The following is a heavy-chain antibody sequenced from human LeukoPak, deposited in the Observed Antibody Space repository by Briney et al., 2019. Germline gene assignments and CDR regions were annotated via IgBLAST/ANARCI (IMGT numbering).Heavy chain of an antibody. J-gene: IGHJ3*02. Sequence: ASVKVSCKPSGYTFTSTGISWVRHAPEQGLEWMGWISDYKGNTNYAQKLQGRVTMTTDTSTSTAYMELRSLRSDDTAVYYCAILQYGDFDAFDIWGQGTMVTVSS. CDR1: GYTFTSTG. D-gene: IGHD4-17*01. CDR3: AILQYGDFDAFDI. CDR2: ISDYKGNT. V-gene: IGHV1-18*01.